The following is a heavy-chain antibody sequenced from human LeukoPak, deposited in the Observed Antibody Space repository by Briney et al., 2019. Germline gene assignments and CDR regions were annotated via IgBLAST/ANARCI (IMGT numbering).Heavy chain of an antibody. J-gene: IGHJ6*02. Sequence: GSLRLSCAASGFTFSSYWMHWVRQAPGKGLVWVSRINSDGRSTSYADSVKGRFTISRDNAKNTLYLQMNSLRAEDTAVYYCARGIVLRYYYYGMDVWGQGTTVTVSS. CDR2: INSDGRST. CDR1: GFTFSSYW. V-gene: IGHV3-74*01. D-gene: IGHD2-8*02. CDR3: ARGIVLRYYYYGMDV.